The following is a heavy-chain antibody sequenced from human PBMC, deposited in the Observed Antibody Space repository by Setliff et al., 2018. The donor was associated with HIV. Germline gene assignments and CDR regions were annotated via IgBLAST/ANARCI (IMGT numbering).Heavy chain of an antibody. J-gene: IGHJ1*01. CDR2: IYQTGTT. CDR3: ARHVSGSYHSPFQH. D-gene: IGHD1-26*01. Sequence: TLSLTCAVSGFSINSGYYWGWIRQPPGKGLEWIGSIYQTGTTYYNPALKSRVTISVDTSQNQFSLRLSSVTAADTAVYYCARHVSGSYHSPFQHWGQGALVTVSS. CDR1: GFSINSGYY. V-gene: IGHV4-38-2*01.